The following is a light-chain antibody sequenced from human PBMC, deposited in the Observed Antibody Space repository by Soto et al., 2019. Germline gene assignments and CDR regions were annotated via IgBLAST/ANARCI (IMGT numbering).Light chain of an antibody. Sequence: QSALTQPPSVSGSPGQSIAISCTGTSSDVGGYDYVSWYQQHPDKAPKLIVYEVTHRPSGVSSRFSGSKSGNTASLTISGLQAEDEADYYCSSLRSGSTRVFGTGTKLTVL. V-gene: IGLV2-14*01. CDR3: SSLRSGSTRV. CDR2: EVT. J-gene: IGLJ1*01. CDR1: SSDVGGYDY.